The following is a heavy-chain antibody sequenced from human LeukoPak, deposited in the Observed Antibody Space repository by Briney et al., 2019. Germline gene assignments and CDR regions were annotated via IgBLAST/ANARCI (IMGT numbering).Heavy chain of an antibody. Sequence: ASVKVSCKVSGYTLTELSMHWVRQAPGKGLEWMGGFDPEDGETIYAQKFQGRVTMTEDTSTDTAYMELSSLRSEDTAVYYCATALIAARLWCFDLWGRGTLVTVSS. J-gene: IGHJ2*01. V-gene: IGHV1-24*01. CDR2: FDPEDGET. D-gene: IGHD6-6*01. CDR3: ATALIAARLWCFDL. CDR1: GYTLTELS.